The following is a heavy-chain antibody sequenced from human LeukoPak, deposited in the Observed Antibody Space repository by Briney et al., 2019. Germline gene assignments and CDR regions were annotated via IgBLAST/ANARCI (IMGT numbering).Heavy chain of an antibody. CDR3: ARTSVVDTARYYFDY. D-gene: IGHD5-18*01. Sequence: GESLKISCKGSGYSFTSYWIGWVRQMPGKGLEWMGIIYPGDSDTRYSPSFQGQVTISADKSISTAYLQWSSLKASDTAMYYCARTSVVDTARYYFDYWGQGTLVTVSS. J-gene: IGHJ4*02. CDR2: IYPGDSDT. V-gene: IGHV5-51*01. CDR1: GYSFTSYW.